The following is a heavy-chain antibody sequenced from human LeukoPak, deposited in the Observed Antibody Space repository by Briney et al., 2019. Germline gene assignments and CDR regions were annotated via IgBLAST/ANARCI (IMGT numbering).Heavy chain of an antibody. CDR1: GLTFSSYW. J-gene: IGHJ4*02. CDR2: IKQDGSEK. Sequence: GGSLRLSCAASGLTFSSYWMSWVRQAPGKGLEWVANIKQDGSEKYYVDSVKGRFTISRDNAKNSLYLQMNSLRAEDTAVYYCAREMSGTGYFDYWGQGTLVTVSS. D-gene: IGHD1/OR15-1a*01. V-gene: IGHV3-7*01. CDR3: AREMSGTGYFDY.